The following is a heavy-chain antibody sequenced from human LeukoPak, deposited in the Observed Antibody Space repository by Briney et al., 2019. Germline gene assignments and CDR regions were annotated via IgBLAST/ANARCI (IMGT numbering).Heavy chain of an antibody. Sequence: SETLSLTCAVYGGSFSGYYWSWIRQPPGKGLEWIGEINHSGSTNYNPSLKSRVTISVDTSKNQFSLKLSSVTAADTAVYYCARDRPRHLQQLDDAFDIWGQGTMVTVSS. D-gene: IGHD6-13*01. V-gene: IGHV4-34*01. CDR1: GGSFSGYY. CDR3: ARDRPRHLQQLDDAFDI. J-gene: IGHJ3*02. CDR2: INHSGST.